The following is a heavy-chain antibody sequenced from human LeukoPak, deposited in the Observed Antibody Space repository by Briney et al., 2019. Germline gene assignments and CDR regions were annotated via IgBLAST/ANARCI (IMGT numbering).Heavy chain of an antibody. CDR3: ATMVRGASRPGAPPYYFDY. V-gene: IGHV3-23*01. D-gene: IGHD3-10*01. CDR1: GFTFSSYA. CDR2: ISGSGGST. Sequence: PGGSLRLSCAASGFTFSSYAMSWVRQAPGKGLEWVSAISGSGGSTYYADSVKGRFTISRDNSKNTLYLQMNSLRAEDTAVYYCATMVRGASRPGAPPYYFDYWGQGTLVTVSS. J-gene: IGHJ4*02.